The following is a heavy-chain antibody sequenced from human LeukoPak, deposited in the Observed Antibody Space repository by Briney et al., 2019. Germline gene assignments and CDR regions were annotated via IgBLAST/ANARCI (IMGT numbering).Heavy chain of an antibody. CDR2: IKYDGSEI. Sequence: GGSLRLSCAASGFTLSSYWMSWVRQAPGKGLEWVANIKYDGSEIDYVDSVKGRFTISRDNAKNSLYLRMNSLRAEDTAVYYCARDIAAPGLFFDYWGQGTLVTVSS. V-gene: IGHV3-7*01. CDR3: ARDIAAPGLFFDY. CDR1: GFTLSSYW. J-gene: IGHJ4*02. D-gene: IGHD6-13*01.